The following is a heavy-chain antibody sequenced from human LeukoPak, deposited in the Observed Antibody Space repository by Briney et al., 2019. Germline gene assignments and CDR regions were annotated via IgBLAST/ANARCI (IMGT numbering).Heavy chain of an antibody. D-gene: IGHD3-10*01. Sequence: SETLSLTCTVSGGSISSGGYYWSWIRQHPGKGLEWIGYIYYSGSTYYNPSLKSRVTISVDTSKNQFSLKLSSVTAADTAVYYCARDRRYGFLRYYYYMDVWGKGTTVTVSS. CDR1: GGSISSGGYY. J-gene: IGHJ6*03. CDR3: ARDRRYGFLRYYYYMDV. CDR2: IYYSGST. V-gene: IGHV4-31*03.